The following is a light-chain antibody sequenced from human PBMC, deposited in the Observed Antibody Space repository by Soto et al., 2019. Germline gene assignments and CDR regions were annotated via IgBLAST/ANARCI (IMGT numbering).Light chain of an antibody. CDR1: QSVSNNY. Sequence: TQSPGTLSLSPGERATLSCRASQSVSNNYLAWYQQKPGKAPKLLIYAASSLQSGVPSRFSGSGSGTDFTLTISSLQPEDFATYYCQQANSFPWTFGQGTKVEIK. CDR2: AAS. CDR3: QQANSFPWT. V-gene: IGKV1-12*02. J-gene: IGKJ1*01.